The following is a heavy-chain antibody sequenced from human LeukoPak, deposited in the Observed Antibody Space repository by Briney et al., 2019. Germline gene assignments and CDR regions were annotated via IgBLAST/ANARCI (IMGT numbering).Heavy chain of an antibody. Sequence: ASVKVSCKASGYSFPSYGISWVRQAPGQGLEWMGWISAYNGNTNYAQKLQGRVTMTTDTSTSTAYMELRSLRSDDTAVYYCARESSIAVAGAVDYWGQGTLVTVSS. CDR1: GYSFPSYG. CDR2: ISAYNGNT. V-gene: IGHV1-18*01. D-gene: IGHD6-19*01. J-gene: IGHJ4*02. CDR3: ARESSIAVAGAVDY.